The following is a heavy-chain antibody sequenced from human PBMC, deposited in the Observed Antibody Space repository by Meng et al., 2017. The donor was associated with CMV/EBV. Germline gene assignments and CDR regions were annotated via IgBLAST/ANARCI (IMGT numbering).Heavy chain of an antibody. CDR2: INPNSGGT. CDR3: AIVPAAIGVWFDP. Sequence: ASVKVSCKASGYTFTGYYMHWVRQAPGQGLEWMGWINPNSGGTNYAQKFQGRVTMTRDTSISTAYMELSRLRSDDTAVYYCAIVPAAIGVWFDPWGQETLVTVSS. V-gene: IGHV1-2*02. D-gene: IGHD2-2*02. J-gene: IGHJ5*02. CDR1: GYTFTGYY.